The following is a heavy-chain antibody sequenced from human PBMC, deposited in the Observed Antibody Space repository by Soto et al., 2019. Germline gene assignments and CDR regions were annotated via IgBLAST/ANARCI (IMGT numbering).Heavy chain of an antibody. D-gene: IGHD2-8*02. V-gene: IGHV1-69*04. Sequence: SVKVSCKASGGTFSSYTISWVRQAPGQGLEWMGRIIPILGIANYAQKFQGRVTITADKSTSTAYMELNSLRSEDTAVYYCARERKGTENAFDIWGQGTMVTVSS. CDR1: GGTFSSYT. CDR3: ARERKGTENAFDI. J-gene: IGHJ3*02. CDR2: IIPILGIA.